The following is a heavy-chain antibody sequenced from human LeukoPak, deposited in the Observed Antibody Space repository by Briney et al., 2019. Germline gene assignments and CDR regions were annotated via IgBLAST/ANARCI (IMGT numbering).Heavy chain of an antibody. CDR1: GASISSGSYY. CDR3: AGISRQLGRGSFDY. V-gene: IGHV4-61*01. D-gene: IGHD6-13*01. J-gene: IGHJ4*02. CDR2: IYYSGST. Sequence: SQTLSLTCTVSGASISSGSYYWSWIRQPPGKGLEWIGYIYYSGSTNYNPSLKSRVAISVDTSKNQFSLKLSSVTAADTAVYYCAGISRQLGRGSFDYWGQGTLVTVSS.